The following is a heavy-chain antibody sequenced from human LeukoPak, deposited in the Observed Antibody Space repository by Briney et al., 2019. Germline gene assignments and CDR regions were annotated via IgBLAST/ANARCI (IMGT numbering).Heavy chain of an antibody. V-gene: IGHV1-2*02. J-gene: IGHJ6*03. D-gene: IGHD1-14*01. Sequence: ASVKVSCKASGYTFTGYYMHWVRQAPGQGLEWMGWINPNSGGTNYAQKFQGRVTMTRDMSTSTVYMELSSLRSEDTAVYYCARDRPDTAGRRQHYYYYYYMDVWGKGTTVTVSS. CDR3: ARDRPDTAGRRQHYYYYYYMDV. CDR1: GYTFTGYY. CDR2: INPNSGGT.